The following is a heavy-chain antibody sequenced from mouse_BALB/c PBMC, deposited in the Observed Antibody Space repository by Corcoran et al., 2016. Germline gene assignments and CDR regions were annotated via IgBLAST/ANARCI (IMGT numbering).Heavy chain of an antibody. CDR2: INTYTGEP. J-gene: IGHJ3*01. CDR1: GYTFTNYG. V-gene: IGHV9-3-1*01. Sequence: QIQLVQSGPELKKPGETVKISYKASGYTFTNYGMNWVKQAPGKGLKWMGWINTYTGEPTYADDFKGRFAFSLETSASTAYLQINNLKNEDTATYFCARLWVAYWGQGTLVTVSA. CDR3: ARLWVAY.